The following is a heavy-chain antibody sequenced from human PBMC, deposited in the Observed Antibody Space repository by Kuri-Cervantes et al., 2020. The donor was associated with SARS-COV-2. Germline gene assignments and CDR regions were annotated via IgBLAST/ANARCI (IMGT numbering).Heavy chain of an antibody. J-gene: IGHJ4*02. CDR2: INPNSGGT. Sequence: ASVKVSCKASGYTFTGYYMHWVRQAPGQGLEWMGWINPNSGGTNYAQKFQGWVTMTRDTSISTAYMELSSLRSEDTAVYYCASSTVTRRASDYWGQGTLVTVS. V-gene: IGHV1-2*04. CDR1: GYTFTGYY. D-gene: IGHD4-17*01. CDR3: ASSTVTRRASDY.